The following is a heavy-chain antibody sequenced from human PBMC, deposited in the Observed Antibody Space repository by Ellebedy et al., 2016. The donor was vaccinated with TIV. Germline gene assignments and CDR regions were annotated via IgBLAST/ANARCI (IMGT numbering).Heavy chain of an antibody. CDR1: GFTFDDYA. D-gene: IGHD3-10*01. CDR2: ISWNSGSI. Sequence: SLKISXAASGFTFDDYAMHWVRQAPGKGLEWVSGISWNSGSIGCADSVKGRFTISRDNAKNSLYLQMNSLRAEDTALYYCAKDLTMVRGVMDYWGQGTLVTVSS. J-gene: IGHJ4*02. CDR3: AKDLTMVRGVMDY. V-gene: IGHV3-9*01.